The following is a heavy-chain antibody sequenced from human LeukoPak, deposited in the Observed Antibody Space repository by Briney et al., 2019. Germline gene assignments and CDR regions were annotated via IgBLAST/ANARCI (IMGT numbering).Heavy chain of an antibody. V-gene: IGHV3-23*01. CDR1: RFFFSSYA. Sequence: GRSLRLSCAASRFFFSSYAMHWVRQAPGKGLEWVSAISGSGGSTYYADSVKGRFTISRDNSKNTLYLQMNSLRAEDTAVYYCAKVREQSYYFDYWGQGTLVTVSS. CDR2: ISGSGGST. D-gene: IGHD1-26*01. CDR3: AKVREQSYYFDY. J-gene: IGHJ4*02.